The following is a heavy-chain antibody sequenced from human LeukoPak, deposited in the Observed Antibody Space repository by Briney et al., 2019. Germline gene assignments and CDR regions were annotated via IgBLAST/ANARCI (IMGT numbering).Heavy chain of an antibody. CDR1: GFTVSSNY. Sequence: GGSLRLSCAASGFTVSSNYMSWVRQAPGKGLEWVSVIYSGGSTYYADSVKGRFTISRDNSKNTLYLQMNSLRAEDTAVYYCARGTYDYYDSSGYYDYWGQGTLVTVSS. J-gene: IGHJ4*02. D-gene: IGHD3-22*01. V-gene: IGHV3-66*01. CDR2: IYSGGST. CDR3: ARGTYDYYDSSGYYDY.